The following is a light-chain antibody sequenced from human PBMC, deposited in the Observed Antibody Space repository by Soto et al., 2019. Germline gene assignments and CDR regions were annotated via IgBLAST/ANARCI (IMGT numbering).Light chain of an antibody. CDR3: QQYNNWPLT. CDR2: GAS. CDR1: QSVSSN. J-gene: IGKJ4*01. Sequence: EIVMTQSPATLSVSPGERATLSCRASQSVSSNLAWYLQKPGQAPRLLMYGASTRATGIPARFSGSGSGTEFTLTISSLQSEYFAVYYSQQYNNWPLTFGGGTKVEIK. V-gene: IGKV3-15*01.